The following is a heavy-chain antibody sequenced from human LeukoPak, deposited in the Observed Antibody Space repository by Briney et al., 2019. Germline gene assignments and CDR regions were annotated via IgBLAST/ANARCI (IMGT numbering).Heavy chain of an antibody. V-gene: IGHV4-39*07. D-gene: IGHD1-26*01. J-gene: IGHJ4*02. CDR2: IYYTGST. CDR3: ARGAPIVGATTLDY. Sequence: SETLSHTCPVSGGSVSSSRYYWGWIRQPPGKGLEWMGSIYYTGSTYSNPSLKSRVTISVDTSKNQFSLRLSSVTAADTAVYYCARGAPIVGATTLDYWGQGTLVTVSS. CDR1: GGSVSSSRYY.